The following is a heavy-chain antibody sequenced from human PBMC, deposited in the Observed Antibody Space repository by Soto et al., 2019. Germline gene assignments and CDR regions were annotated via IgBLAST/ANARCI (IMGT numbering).Heavy chain of an antibody. Sequence: SVKVSCKASGGTFSSYAISWVRQAPGQGLEWMGGIIPIFGTANYAQKFQGRVTITADESTSTAYMELSSLRSEDTAVYYCAREPLGGYYYYGMDVWGQGTTVTVSS. CDR1: GGTFSSYA. CDR3: AREPLGGYYYYGMDV. V-gene: IGHV1-69*13. CDR2: IIPIFGTA. J-gene: IGHJ6*02.